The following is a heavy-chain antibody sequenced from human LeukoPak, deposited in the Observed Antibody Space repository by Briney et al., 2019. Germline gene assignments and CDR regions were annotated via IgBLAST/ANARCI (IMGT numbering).Heavy chain of an antibody. V-gene: IGHV3-23*01. CDR1: GFILSSYA. CDR2: IIGSGGST. J-gene: IGHJ3*02. D-gene: IGHD5-24*01. CDR3: AKGAGDGYNYGAFDN. Sequence: GGSLRLSCAATGFILSSYAMSWVRQAPGKGLEGVSAIIGSGGSTYYANSVKGRFTISRDNSKNTLYLQMNSLRAEDTAVYYCAKGAGDGYNYGAFDNWGQGTRVTVSS.